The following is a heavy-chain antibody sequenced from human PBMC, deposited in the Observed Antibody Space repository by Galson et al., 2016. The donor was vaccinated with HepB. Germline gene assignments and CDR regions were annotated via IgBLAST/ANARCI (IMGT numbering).Heavy chain of an antibody. J-gene: IGHJ4*02. CDR3: ARGAKSSGWSFYFDY. D-gene: IGHD6-19*01. CDR1: GFTFHNYG. CDR2: ISDGSSYI. Sequence: SLRLSCAASGFTFHNYGMSWVRQAPGKGLEWVSFISDGSSYIYYADSVKGRFTISRDNAKNSLYLQMTSLRAEDTALYYCARGAKSSGWSFYFDYWGQGTRVTVSS. V-gene: IGHV3-21*01.